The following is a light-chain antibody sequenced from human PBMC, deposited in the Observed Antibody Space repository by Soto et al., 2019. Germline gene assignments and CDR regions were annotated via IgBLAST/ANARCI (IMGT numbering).Light chain of an antibody. V-gene: IGKV1-39*01. CDR2: AAS. CDR3: QQSFSTTWT. J-gene: IGKJ1*01. CDR1: QSISSY. Sequence: DTQITQSPSTVSASVWDGVTITCLASQSISSYLNWYQQKPGKAPKLLIYAASSLQSGVPSRFSGGGSATDFTLTISSLQPEDFATYYCQQSFSTTWTFGHGTKVDIK.